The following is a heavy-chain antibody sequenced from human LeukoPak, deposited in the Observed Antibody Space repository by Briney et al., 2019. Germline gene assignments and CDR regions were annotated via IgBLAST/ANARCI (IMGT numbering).Heavy chain of an antibody. CDR3: VASTYGSGAYVGFDS. D-gene: IGHD3-10*01. V-gene: IGHV5-51*01. CDR1: GYTFTNYW. J-gene: IGHJ4*02. Sequence: GESLKISCKASGYTFTNYWIGWVRQMPGKGLEWMGIMYPGDSDTRYSPSFQGQVTISADKSTSTAYLQWSSLKASDTAMYYCVASTYGSGAYVGFDSWGQGTLVTVSS. CDR2: MYPGDSDT.